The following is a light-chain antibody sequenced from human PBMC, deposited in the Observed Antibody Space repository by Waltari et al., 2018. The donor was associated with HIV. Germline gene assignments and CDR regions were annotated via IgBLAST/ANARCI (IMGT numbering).Light chain of an antibody. CDR2: EVS. V-gene: IGLV2-8*01. J-gene: IGLJ2*01. CDR1: SSDVGGYNY. CDR3: SSYAGSNNFGV. Sequence: QSALTQPPPASGSPGQSLTISCTGTSSDVGGYNYVSWYQQHPGKAPTLMIYEVSKRPSGVPDRFSGSKSGNTASLTVSGLQAEDEADYYCSSYAGSNNFGVFGGGTKLTVL.